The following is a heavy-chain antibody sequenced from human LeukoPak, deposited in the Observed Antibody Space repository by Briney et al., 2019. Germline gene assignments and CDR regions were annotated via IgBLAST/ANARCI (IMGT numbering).Heavy chain of an antibody. CDR1: GFTFDDYA. CDR2: VSWNSGTI. J-gene: IGHJ4*02. CDR3: AKQTSVTKDFDY. Sequence: GGSLRLSCAASGFTFDDYAMHWVRQAPGKGLEWFSGVSWNSGTIDYADSVKGRFTISRDNAKNSLYLQMNSLRAEDTAFYYCAKQTSVTKDFDYWGQGTLVTVSS. V-gene: IGHV3-9*01. D-gene: IGHD4-17*01.